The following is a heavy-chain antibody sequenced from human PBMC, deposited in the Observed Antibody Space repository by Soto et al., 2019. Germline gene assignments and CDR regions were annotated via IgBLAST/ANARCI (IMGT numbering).Heavy chain of an antibody. CDR1: GFTFSSYA. Sequence: VQLLESGGGLVQPGGSLRLSCAASGFTFSSYAMSWVRQAPGKGLEWVSAISGIGGSTYYADSVKGRFTISRDNSKNTRYLQMNSLRAEDTAVYYCAKGGYYDYVWGGPYYYYGMDVWGQGTTVTVSS. D-gene: IGHD3-16*01. CDR3: AKGGYYDYVWGGPYYYYGMDV. J-gene: IGHJ6*02. CDR2: ISGIGGST. V-gene: IGHV3-23*01.